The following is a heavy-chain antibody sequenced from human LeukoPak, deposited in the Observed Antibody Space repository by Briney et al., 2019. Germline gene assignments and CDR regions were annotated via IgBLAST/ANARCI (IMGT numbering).Heavy chain of an antibody. CDR3: ARDVLSSSWYANFQH. J-gene: IGHJ1*01. D-gene: IGHD6-13*01. V-gene: IGHV3-11*04. CDR1: GLTFSDEY. CDR2: ISNTGDFI. Sequence: GGSLRLSCAASGLTFSDEYMSWIRQAPGKGLEWVSYISNTGDFIAYADSVKGRFTMSRDNAKNSLYLQMNSLRAEDTAVYYCARDVLSSSWYANFQHWGQGTLVTVSS.